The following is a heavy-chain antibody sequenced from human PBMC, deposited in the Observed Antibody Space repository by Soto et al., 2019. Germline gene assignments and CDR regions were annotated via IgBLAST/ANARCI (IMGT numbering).Heavy chain of an antibody. D-gene: IGHD6-6*01. CDR1: GFTFSSYA. J-gene: IGHJ5*02. CDR3: SRGLYRRSSNWFDP. V-gene: IGHV3-23*01. CDR2: ISGSGGST. Sequence: GGSLRLSCAASGFTFSSYAMSWVRQAPGKGLEWVSAISGSGGSTYYADSVKGRFTISRDNAKNTLYLQMNSLRAEDTAVYYCSRGLYRRSSNWFDPRGQGTLVTVS.